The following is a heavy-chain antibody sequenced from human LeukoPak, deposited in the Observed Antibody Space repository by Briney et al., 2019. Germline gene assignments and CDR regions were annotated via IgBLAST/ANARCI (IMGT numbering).Heavy chain of an antibody. D-gene: IGHD6-13*01. V-gene: IGHV3-48*04. CDR3: ARDWVAAAALDY. CDR2: ISSSGSTK. J-gene: IGHJ4*02. Sequence: GGSLRLSCAASGFTFSSYSMNWVRQAPGKGLEWVSYISSSGSTKYYADSMKGRFTIARDNAKNSLYLQMNSLRAEDTAVYYCARDWVAAAALDYWGQGTLVTVSS. CDR1: GFTFSSYS.